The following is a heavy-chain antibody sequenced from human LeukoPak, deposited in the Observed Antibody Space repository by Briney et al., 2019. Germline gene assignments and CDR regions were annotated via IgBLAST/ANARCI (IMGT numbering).Heavy chain of an antibody. J-gene: IGHJ4*02. CDR1: GGSISSSSYY. CDR3: ARQGASIVGATGAIGY. Sequence: SETLSLTCTVSGGSISSSSYYWGWIRQPPGKGLEWIGSIYYSGSTYYNPSLKSRVTISVDTSKNQFSLKLSSVTAADTAVYYCARQGASIVGATGAIGYWGQGTLVTVSS. D-gene: IGHD1-26*01. V-gene: IGHV4-39*01. CDR2: IYYSGST.